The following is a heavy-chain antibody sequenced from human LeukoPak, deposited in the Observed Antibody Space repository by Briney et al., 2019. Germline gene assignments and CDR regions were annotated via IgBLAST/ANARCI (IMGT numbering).Heavy chain of an antibody. V-gene: IGHV3-23*01. Sequence: PGGSLRLSCAASGFTFSIYAMSWVRQAPGKGLEWVSAISGSGGTAYYADSVKGRFTISRDNSKNTLYLQMSSLRAEDTAVYYCAKDSGSSYFDYWGQGTLVTVSS. CDR1: GFTFSIYA. J-gene: IGHJ4*02. CDR3: AKDSGSSYFDY. CDR2: ISGSGGTA. D-gene: IGHD1-26*01.